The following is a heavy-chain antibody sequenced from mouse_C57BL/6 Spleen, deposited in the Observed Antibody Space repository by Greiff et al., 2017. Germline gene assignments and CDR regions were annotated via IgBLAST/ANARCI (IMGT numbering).Heavy chain of an antibody. D-gene: IGHD2-5*01. CDR2: INPNNGGT. CDR1: GYTFTDYN. CDR3: ARSPYCSNTRYFEV. V-gene: IGHV1-22*01. Sequence: VQLQQSGPELVKPGASVKMSCKASGYTFTDYNMHWVKQSHGKSLEWIGYINPNNGGTSYNQKFKGKATLTVNKSSSTAYMELRSLTSEDSAVYYCARSPYCSNTRYFEVWGTGTTVTVSS. J-gene: IGHJ1*03.